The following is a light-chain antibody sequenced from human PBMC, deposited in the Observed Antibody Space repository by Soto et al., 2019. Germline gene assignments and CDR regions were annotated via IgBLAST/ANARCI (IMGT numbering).Light chain of an antibody. Sequence: DIQLTQSPSFLSAFVGDTVTITCRASQAMSTYLAWYQQKPGKVPKLLIRSASTLQSAVPPRFSDGGSGTEFTLIISTLQPDDSGIYYCQQLNGYQLAFGGGTNVEMK. V-gene: IGKV1-9*01. CDR1: QAMSTY. CDR2: SAS. J-gene: IGKJ4*01. CDR3: QQLNGYQLA.